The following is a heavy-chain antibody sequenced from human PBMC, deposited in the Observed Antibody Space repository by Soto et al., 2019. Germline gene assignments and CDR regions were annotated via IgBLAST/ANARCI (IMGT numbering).Heavy chain of an antibody. CDR2: INVYNGNT. Sequence: QVQLVQSGGEVKKPGASVKVSCKASRYTFTNYGISWVRQAPGQGLEGMGWINVYNGNTKYAQKAQGRVTMTTDTSPNTAYMALRRLRSDDTSVYCSARSVGAASDYNRYNGFDPWGQGTLVTVSS. D-gene: IGHD4-17*01. J-gene: IGHJ5*02. CDR3: ARSVGAASDYNRYNGFDP. V-gene: IGHV1-18*01. CDR1: RYTFTNYG.